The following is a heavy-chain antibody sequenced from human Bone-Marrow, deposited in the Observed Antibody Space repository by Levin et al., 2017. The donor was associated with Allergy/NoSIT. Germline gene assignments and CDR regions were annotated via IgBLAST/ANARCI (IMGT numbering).Heavy chain of an antibody. J-gene: IGHJ4*02. CDR3: ARVPALRFLDWFLDY. CDR2: VYFSGST. D-gene: IGHD3-9*01. CDR1: GDSIISATYY. V-gene: IGHV4-39*02. Sequence: PSETLSLTCTVSGDSIISATYYWCWVRQPPGKGLEWIGSVYFSGSTYLSPFLKSRVTMSVDTSRSHFSLNLSSVTAADTAVYDCARVPALRFLDWFLDYWGRGVRVTVSS.